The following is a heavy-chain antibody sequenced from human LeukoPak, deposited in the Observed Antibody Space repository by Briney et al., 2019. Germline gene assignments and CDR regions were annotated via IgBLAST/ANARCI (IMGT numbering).Heavy chain of an antibody. CDR3: AKDRFTLSGSYYSD. V-gene: IGHV3-23*01. CDR1: GFTFSSYA. D-gene: IGHD1-26*01. J-gene: IGHJ4*02. Sequence: GGSLRLSCAASGFTFSSYAMSWVRQAPGKGLEWVSAISGSGGSTYYADSVKGRFTISRDNSKNALYLQMNSLRAEDTAVYYCAKDRFTLSGSYYSDWGQGTLVTVSS. CDR2: ISGSGGST.